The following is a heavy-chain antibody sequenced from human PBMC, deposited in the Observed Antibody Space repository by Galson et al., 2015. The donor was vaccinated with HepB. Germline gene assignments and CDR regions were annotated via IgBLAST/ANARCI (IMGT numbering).Heavy chain of an antibody. V-gene: IGHV1-69*04. Sequence: SVKVSCKASGGTFSSYAISWVRQAPGQGLEWMGRIIPILGIANYAQKFQGRVTITADKSTSTAYMELSSLRSEDTAVYYCASSFSRDGYNFYYYYYGMDVWGQGTTVTVSS. J-gene: IGHJ6*02. CDR3: ASSFSRDGYNFYYYYYGMDV. CDR2: IIPILGIA. D-gene: IGHD5-24*01. CDR1: GGTFSSYA.